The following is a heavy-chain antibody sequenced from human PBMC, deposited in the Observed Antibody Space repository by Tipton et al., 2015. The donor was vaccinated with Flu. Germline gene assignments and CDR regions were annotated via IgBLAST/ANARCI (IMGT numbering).Heavy chain of an antibody. CDR1: GGSISSYY. CDR2: VYNSGST. J-gene: IGHJ5*02. D-gene: IGHD4-11*01. Sequence: LRLSCTVSGGSISSYYWTWIRQPPGKGLEWIGYVYNSGSTYSNPSLQSRVTLSLDTSKNQISLKLSSVTAADTAMYYCAGDQTTVNKNWLDPWGQGTRVTVSS. V-gene: IGHV4-59*01. CDR3: AGDQTTVNKNWLDP.